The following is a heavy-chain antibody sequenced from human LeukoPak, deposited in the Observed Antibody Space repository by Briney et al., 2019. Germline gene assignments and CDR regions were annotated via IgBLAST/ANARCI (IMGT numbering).Heavy chain of an antibody. D-gene: IGHD5-18*01. CDR1: GYTFTSYG. CDR2: ISVYNGNT. Sequence: GASVKVSCKASGYTFTSYGISWVRQAPGQGLEWMGWISVYNGNTNYAQKLQGRVTMTTDTSTSTAYMELRSLRSDDTAVYYCARLNTAMVLYYFDYWGQGTLVTVSS. J-gene: IGHJ4*02. CDR3: ARLNTAMVLYYFDY. V-gene: IGHV1-18*01.